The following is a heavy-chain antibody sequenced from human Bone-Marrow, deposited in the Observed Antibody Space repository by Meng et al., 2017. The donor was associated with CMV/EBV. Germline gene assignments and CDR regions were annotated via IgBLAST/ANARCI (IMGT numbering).Heavy chain of an antibody. CDR3: ASSFD. V-gene: IGHV1-69*04. CDR2: IIPILGIA. Sequence: GGSLRLSCAASGFTFSSYGMHWVRQAPGKGLEWMGRIIPILGIANYAQKFQGRVTITADKSTSTAYMELSSLRSEDTAVYYCASSFDWGQGTLVTVSS. J-gene: IGHJ4*02. CDR1: GFTFSSYG.